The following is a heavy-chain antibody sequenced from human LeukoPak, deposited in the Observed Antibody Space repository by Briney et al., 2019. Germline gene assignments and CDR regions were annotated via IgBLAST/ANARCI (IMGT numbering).Heavy chain of an antibody. CDR2: INAGNGNT. V-gene: IGHV1-3*01. D-gene: IGHD6-13*01. Sequence: ASVKVSCKGSGYTFSNYAIQWVRQAPGQRLEWMGWINAGNGNTKYSQKFEGRATITRDTSASTAYMELSSLRSEDTAVYYCARDPIGSRWPYYFDYWGQGTLVTVSS. CDR1: GYTFSNYA. CDR3: ARDPIGSRWPYYFDY. J-gene: IGHJ4*02.